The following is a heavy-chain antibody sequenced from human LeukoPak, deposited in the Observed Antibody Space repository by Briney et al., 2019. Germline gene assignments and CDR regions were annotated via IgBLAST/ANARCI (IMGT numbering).Heavy chain of an antibody. CDR2: INHSGST. CDR1: GGSFSGYY. D-gene: IGHD4-11*01. J-gene: IGHJ4*02. Sequence: SETLSLTCAVYGGSFSGYYWSCIRQPPGKGLEWIGEINHSGSTNYNPSLKSRVTISVDTSKNQFSLKLSSVTAADTAVYYCASAYSNPQVFDYWGQGTLVTVSS. V-gene: IGHV4-34*01. CDR3: ASAYSNPQVFDY.